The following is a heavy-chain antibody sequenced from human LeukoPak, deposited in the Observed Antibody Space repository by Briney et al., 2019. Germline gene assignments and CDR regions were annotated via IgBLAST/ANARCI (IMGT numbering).Heavy chain of an antibody. CDR2: IIPIFGTA. Sequence: GASVKVSCKASGGTFSSYAISWVRQAPGQGLEWMGGIIPIFGTANYAQKFQGRVTITADESTSTAYMELSSLRSEDTAVYYCARGILEWLFGYYYYGMDVWGQGTTVTVSS. D-gene: IGHD3-3*01. J-gene: IGHJ6*02. V-gene: IGHV1-69*13. CDR3: ARGILEWLFGYYYYGMDV. CDR1: GGTFSSYA.